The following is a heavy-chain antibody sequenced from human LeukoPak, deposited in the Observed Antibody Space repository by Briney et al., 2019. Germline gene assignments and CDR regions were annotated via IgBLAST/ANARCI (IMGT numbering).Heavy chain of an antibody. J-gene: IGHJ5*02. V-gene: IGHV1-2*02. CDR3: ARDIAAAGTRDNWFDP. D-gene: IGHD6-13*01. CDR1: GYTFTGYY. CDR2: INPNSGGT. Sequence: ASVKVSCKASGYTFTGYYMHWVRQAPGQGLEWMGWINPNSGGTNYAQKFQGRVTMTRDTSISTAYMELSRLRSDDTAVYYCARDIAAAGTRDNWFDPWGQGTLVTVSS.